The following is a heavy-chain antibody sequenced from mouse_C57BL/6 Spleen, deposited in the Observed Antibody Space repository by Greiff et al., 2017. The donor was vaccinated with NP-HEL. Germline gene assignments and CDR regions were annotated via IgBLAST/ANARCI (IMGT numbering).Heavy chain of an antibody. CDR3: ARQDYRYFDV. V-gene: IGHV5-6*02. J-gene: IGHJ1*03. Sequence: DVMLVESGGDLVKPGGSLKLSCAASGFTFSSYGMSWVRQTPDKRLEWVATISSGGSYTYYPDSVKGRFTISRDNAKNTLYLQMSSLKSEDTAMYYCARQDYRYFDVWGTGTTVTVSS. CDR1: GFTFSSYG. CDR2: ISSGGSYT.